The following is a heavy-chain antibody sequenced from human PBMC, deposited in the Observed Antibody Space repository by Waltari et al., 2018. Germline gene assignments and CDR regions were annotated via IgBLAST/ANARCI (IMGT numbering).Heavy chain of an antibody. Sequence: EVQVVQSGAEVKQPGATVKISCQASGYTFTDFYIHWLQLAPGKGLEWMGRVNTDDGETMYVMNFSDRITMTADTSTNTAYMELSSLRSADTAVYYCVVGGYCSPSICPWDYWGQGTLVTVSS. CDR2: VNTDDGET. CDR3: VVGGYCSPSICPWDY. J-gene: IGHJ4*02. CDR1: GYTFTDFY. V-gene: IGHV1-69-2*01. D-gene: IGHD2-15*01.